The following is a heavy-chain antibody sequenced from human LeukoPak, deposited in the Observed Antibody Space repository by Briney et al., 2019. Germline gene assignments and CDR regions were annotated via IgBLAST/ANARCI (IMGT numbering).Heavy chain of an antibody. CDR1: GYTFTGYY. D-gene: IGHD2-15*01. CDR3: ARGGGYCSGGSCYPDNWFDP. CDR2: INPNSGGT. V-gene: IGHV1-2*06. J-gene: IGHJ5*02. Sequence: ASVKVSCKASGYTFTGYYMHWVRQAPGQGLEWMGRINPNSGGTNYAQMFQGRVTMTRDTSISTAYMELSRLRSDDTAVYYCARGGGYCSGGSCYPDNWFDPWGQGTLVTVCS.